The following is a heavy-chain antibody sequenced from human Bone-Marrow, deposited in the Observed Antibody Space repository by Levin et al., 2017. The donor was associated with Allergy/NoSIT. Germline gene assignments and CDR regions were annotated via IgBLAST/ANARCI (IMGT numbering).Heavy chain of an antibody. J-gene: IGHJ6*02. D-gene: IGHD3-22*01. Sequence: TGGSLRLSCEVSGFVFKDYYISWIRQAPGKGLEWLSYISGSGSLKYADSVKGRFTISRDNAKNSVFLQMNSLRGADTAVYYCTRSDSSPSYYFSGLDVWGQGTTVSVSS. V-gene: IGHV3-11*01. CDR3: TRSDSSPSYYFSGLDV. CDR2: ISGSGSL. CDR1: GFVFKDYY.